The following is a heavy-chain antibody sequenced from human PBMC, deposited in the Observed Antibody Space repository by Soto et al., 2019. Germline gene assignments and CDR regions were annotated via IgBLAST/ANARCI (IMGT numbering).Heavy chain of an antibody. V-gene: IGHV3-30*18. CDR2: ISYDGSNK. D-gene: IGHD1-26*01. J-gene: IGHJ3*02. CDR1: GFTFSSYG. CDR3: AKKDRSYSSLAFDI. Sequence: QVQLVESGGGVVQPGRSLRLSCAASGFTFSSYGMHWVRQAPGKGLEWVAVISYDGSNKYYADSVKGRFTISRDNSKNTLYLQMNSLRAEDTAVYYCAKKDRSYSSLAFDIWGQGTMVTVSS.